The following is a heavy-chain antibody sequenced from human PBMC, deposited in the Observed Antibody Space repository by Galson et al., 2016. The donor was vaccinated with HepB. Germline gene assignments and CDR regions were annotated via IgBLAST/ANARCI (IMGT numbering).Heavy chain of an antibody. J-gene: IGHJ4*02. V-gene: IGHV3-33*01. Sequence: SLRLSCAASGFTFRNYGMHWVRQAPGKGLEWVALIWYDGSEEYYADSVKGRFTISRDNSKNTLNLQMNSLRAEDTAVYYCARSISRTNVPPFDYWGQGTLVTVSS. CDR1: GFTFRNYG. CDR3: ARSISRTNVPPFDY. D-gene: IGHD1-20*01. CDR2: IWYDGSEE.